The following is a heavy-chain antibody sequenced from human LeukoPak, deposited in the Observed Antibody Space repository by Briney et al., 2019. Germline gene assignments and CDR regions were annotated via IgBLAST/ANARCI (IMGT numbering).Heavy chain of an antibody. Sequence: GGSLRLSCAASGFTFSGYWMHWVRQAPGKGLIWVSRINSDGGDTTYADSVRGRFTISRDNAKNTLYLQMNSLRADDTAVYYCARVASGTFHIDGQGTMVTVSS. D-gene: IGHD3-10*01. CDR3: ARVASGTFHI. CDR1: GFTFSGYW. J-gene: IGHJ3*02. V-gene: IGHV3-74*01. CDR2: INSDGGDT.